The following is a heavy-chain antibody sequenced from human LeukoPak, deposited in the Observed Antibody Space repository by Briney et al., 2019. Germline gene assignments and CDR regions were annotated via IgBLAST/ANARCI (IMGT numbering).Heavy chain of an antibody. D-gene: IGHD3-10*01. Sequence: GRSLRLSCAASGFTFSSYGMHWVRQAPGKGLEWVAVISYDGSNKYYADSVKGRFTISRDNSKNTLYLQMNSLRAEDTAVYYCARGSTYYYGSGSYGEDYWGQGTLITVSS. J-gene: IGHJ4*02. CDR1: GFTFSSYG. V-gene: IGHV3-30*03. CDR3: ARGSTYYYGSGSYGEDY. CDR2: ISYDGSNK.